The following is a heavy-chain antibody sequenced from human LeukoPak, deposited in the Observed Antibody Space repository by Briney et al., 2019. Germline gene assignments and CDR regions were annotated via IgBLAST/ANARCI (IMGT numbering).Heavy chain of an antibody. Sequence: GGSLRLSCAASGFTFSSYWMYWVRQAPGKGLEWVASIKQDESEKYYGDSVKGRFAVSRDNAKNSLFLQMNSLRAEDTAVYYCARGWGYYAFDIWGEGRMVTVSS. CDR2: IKQDESEK. J-gene: IGHJ3*02. D-gene: IGHD2-15*01. CDR3: ARGWGYYAFDI. CDR1: GFTFSSYW. V-gene: IGHV3-7*01.